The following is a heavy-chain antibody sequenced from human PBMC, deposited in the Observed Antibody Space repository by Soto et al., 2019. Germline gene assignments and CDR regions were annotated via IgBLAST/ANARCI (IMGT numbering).Heavy chain of an antibody. V-gene: IGHV1-18*04. J-gene: IGHJ4*02. D-gene: IGHD3-3*01. CDR3: ARDRDFWGTFDY. Sequence: ASVKVSCKASGYTFTSYGISWVRQAPGQGLEWMGWISAYNGNTNYAQKLQGRVTMTTDTSTSTAYMEVRSLRSDDTAVYYCARDRDFWGTFDYCGQGTLVTFSS. CDR2: ISAYNGNT. CDR1: GYTFTSYG.